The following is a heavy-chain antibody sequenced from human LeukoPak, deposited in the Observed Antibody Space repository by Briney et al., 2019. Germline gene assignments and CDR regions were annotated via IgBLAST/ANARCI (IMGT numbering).Heavy chain of an antibody. Sequence: ASVKVSCTASGYTFTSYGMSWVRQAPGQGLEWVGWISGYNSNTNYAQKLRGRVTMTTDPSTTTAYMDVTSQTSDDTAVHYCARGSAMAQKQLVRHFSSWGQGTLVIVSS. J-gene: IGHJ4*02. CDR3: ARGSAMAQKQLVRHFSS. V-gene: IGHV1-18*01. CDR1: GYTFTSYG. CDR2: ISGYNSNT. D-gene: IGHD6-6*01.